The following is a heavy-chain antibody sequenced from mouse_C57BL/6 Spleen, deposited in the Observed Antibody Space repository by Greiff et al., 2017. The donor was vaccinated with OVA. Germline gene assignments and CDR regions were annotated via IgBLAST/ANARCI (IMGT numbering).Heavy chain of an antibody. CDR2: IAPETGGT. V-gene: IGHV1-15*01. Sequence: QVQLKQSGAELVRPGASVTLSCKASGYTFTDYEMHWVKQTPVHGLEWIGAIAPETGGTAYNQKFKGKAILTADKASSTAYMWLRSLTSEDSAVYYCTRKPEDDYFDYWGQGTTLTVSS. J-gene: IGHJ2*01. CDR3: TRKPEDDYFDY. CDR1: GYTFTDYE.